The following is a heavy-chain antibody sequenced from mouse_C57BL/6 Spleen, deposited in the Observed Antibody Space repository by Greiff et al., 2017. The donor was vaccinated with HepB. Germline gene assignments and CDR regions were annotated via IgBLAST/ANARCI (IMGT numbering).Heavy chain of an antibody. V-gene: IGHV1-75*01. D-gene: IGHD1-1*01. CDR3: ARIITTVVAEYYFDY. CDR2: IFPGSGST. CDR1: GYTFTDYY. Sequence: QVQLQQSGPELVKPGASVKISCKASGYTFTDYYINWVKQRPGQGLEWIGWIFPGSGSTYYNEKFKGKATLTVDKSSSTAYMLLSSLTSEDSAVYFCARIITTVVAEYYFDYWGQGTTLTVSS. J-gene: IGHJ2*01.